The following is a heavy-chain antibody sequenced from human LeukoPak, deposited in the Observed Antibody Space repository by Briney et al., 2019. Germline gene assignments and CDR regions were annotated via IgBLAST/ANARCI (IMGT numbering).Heavy chain of an antibody. Sequence: GGSLRLSCAASGFTFSSYWMHWVRQVPGKGLVWVARINPGGSSITYADSVKGRFTNSRDNAKNTLYLQMDSLRAEDTGVYYCARSNQADDYWGQGTLVTGSS. CDR3: ARSNQADDY. J-gene: IGHJ4*02. CDR2: INPGGSSI. D-gene: IGHD1-14*01. CDR1: GFTFSSYW. V-gene: IGHV3-74*01.